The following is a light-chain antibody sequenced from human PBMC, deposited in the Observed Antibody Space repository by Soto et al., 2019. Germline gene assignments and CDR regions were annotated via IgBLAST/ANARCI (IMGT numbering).Light chain of an antibody. Sequence: QPVLTQPPSASGTPGQRVTISCSGSSSNIGSNTVNWYQQLPGTAPKLLIYSNNQRPSGVPDRFSGSKSGTSASRAISGLQSEDEADYYCAAWDDSMNCWVFGGGTKLTVL. CDR3: AAWDDSMNCWV. CDR2: SNN. V-gene: IGLV1-44*01. CDR1: SSNIGSNT. J-gene: IGLJ3*02.